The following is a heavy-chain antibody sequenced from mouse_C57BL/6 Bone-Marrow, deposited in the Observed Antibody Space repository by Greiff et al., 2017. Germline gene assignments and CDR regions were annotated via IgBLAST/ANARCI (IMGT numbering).Heavy chain of an antibody. CDR1: GFTFSDFY. D-gene: IGHD1-1*01. Sequence: EVQVVESGGGLVQSGRSLRLSCATSGFTFSDFYMEWVRQAPGKGLEWIAARRNKANDYTTEYSASVKGRFIVSRDTSQSILYLQMNALRAEDTAIYYCARDAPYYYGSSYAMDYWGQGTSVTVSS. J-gene: IGHJ4*01. CDR2: RRNKANDYTT. CDR3: ARDAPYYYGSSYAMDY. V-gene: IGHV7-1*01.